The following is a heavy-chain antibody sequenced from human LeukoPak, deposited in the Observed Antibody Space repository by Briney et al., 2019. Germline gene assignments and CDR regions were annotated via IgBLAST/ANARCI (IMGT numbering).Heavy chain of an antibody. CDR2: IYYSGST. CDR3: ARANPMVRGVIITFFDY. V-gene: IGHV4-59*01. CDR1: GGSISSYY. D-gene: IGHD3-10*01. Sequence: SETLSLTCTVSGGSISSYYWSWIRQPPGKGLEGIGYIYYSGSTNYNPSLKSRVTISVDTSKNQFSLKLSSVTAADTAVYYCARANPMVRGVIITFFDYWGQETLVTVSS. J-gene: IGHJ4*02.